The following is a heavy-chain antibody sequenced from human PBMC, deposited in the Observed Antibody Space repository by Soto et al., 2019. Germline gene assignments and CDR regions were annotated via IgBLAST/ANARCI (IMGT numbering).Heavy chain of an antibody. CDR1: GYTFASYD. CDR3: ARGVKAARPHWFDP. J-gene: IGHJ5*02. CDR2: MNPNSGNT. V-gene: IGHV1-8*01. D-gene: IGHD6-6*01. Sequence: QVQLVQSGAEVKKPGASVKVSCKASGYTFASYDINWVRQATGQGLEWMGWMNPNSGNTGYAQKFQGRVTMTRNTSISTAYMELSSLRSEDTAVYYCARGVKAARPHWFDPWGQGTLVTVSS.